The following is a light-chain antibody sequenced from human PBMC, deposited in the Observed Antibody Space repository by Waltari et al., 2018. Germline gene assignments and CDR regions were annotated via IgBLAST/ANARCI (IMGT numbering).Light chain of an antibody. V-gene: IGKV4-1*01. J-gene: IGKJ1*01. CDR2: WAS. CDR1: QSVLYSSNDKNY. Sequence: DIVMTQSPDSLAVSLGERATINYKSSQSVLYSSNDKNYLAWYQQKPRQPPRLLIYWASTRESGVPDRFSGSGSGTDFTLTISSLQAEDVAVYYCQQYYSGPRTFGQGTKVEIK. CDR3: QQYYSGPRT.